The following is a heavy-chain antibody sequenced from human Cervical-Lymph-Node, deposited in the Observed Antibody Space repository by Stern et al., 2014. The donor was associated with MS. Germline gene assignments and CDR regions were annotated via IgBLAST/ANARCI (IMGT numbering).Heavy chain of an antibody. V-gene: IGHV1-69*01. CDR1: GGTFNVYA. J-gene: IGHJ6*02. CDR2: IIPIFVTA. CDR3: ARDGRHRDNYGLDV. Sequence: QVQLMQSGAEVKKPGSSVKVSCQASGGTFNVYAINWLRQAPGQGLEWMGGIIPIFVTASYAQKFQGRVTITADESTRTSSMQLSSLRSNDTAVYYCARDGRHRDNYGLDVWGQGTTVIVSS. D-gene: IGHD2-15*01.